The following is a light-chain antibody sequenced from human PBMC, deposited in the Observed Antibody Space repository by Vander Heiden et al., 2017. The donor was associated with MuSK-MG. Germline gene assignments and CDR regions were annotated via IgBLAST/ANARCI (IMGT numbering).Light chain of an antibody. CDR1: QSLLDSNGYNF. CDR2: LGF. CDR3: RQTLQTPRT. Sequence: DIVMTQSPLSLPVTPGEPASISCRSSQSLLDSNGYNFLDWYLQKPGQSPQLLIYLGFNRASGVPDRFSGSGSGTDFTLKISTVEAEDVGVYYCRQTLQTPRTFGQGTRVEIK. V-gene: IGKV2-28*01. J-gene: IGKJ1*01.